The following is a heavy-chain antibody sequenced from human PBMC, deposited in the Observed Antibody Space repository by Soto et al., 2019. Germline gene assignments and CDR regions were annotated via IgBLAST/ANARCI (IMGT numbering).Heavy chain of an antibody. D-gene: IGHD3-10*01. CDR1: GGTFSSYT. CDR2: IIPILGIA. V-gene: IGHV1-69*02. CDR3: ARGRYMGYGAGRYYYYGMDV. Sequence: QVQLVQSGAAVKKPGSSVKVSCKASGGTFSSYTISWVRQAPGQGLEWVGRIIPILGIANYAQKFQCRVTITADKSTRPADMELSSQRSEDTAVYYCARGRYMGYGAGRYYYYGMDVWGQGTTVSVSS. J-gene: IGHJ6*02.